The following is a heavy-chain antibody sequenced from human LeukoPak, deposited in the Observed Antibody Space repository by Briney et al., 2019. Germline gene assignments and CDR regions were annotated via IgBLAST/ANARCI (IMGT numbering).Heavy chain of an antibody. CDR2: ISSSGSTI. Sequence: PGGSLRLSCAASGFTFSSYEMNWVRQAPGKGLEWVSYISSSGSTIYYADSVKGRFTISRDNAKNSLYLQMNSLRAEDTAVYYCARDTTYYDILTGYPAYYYYYGMDVWGQGTTVTVSS. CDR3: ARDTTYYDILTGYPAYYYYYGMDV. V-gene: IGHV3-48*03. CDR1: GFTFSSYE. J-gene: IGHJ6*02. D-gene: IGHD3-9*01.